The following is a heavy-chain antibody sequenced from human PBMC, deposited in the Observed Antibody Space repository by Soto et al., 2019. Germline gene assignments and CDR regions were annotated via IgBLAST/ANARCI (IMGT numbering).Heavy chain of an antibody. CDR3: ARVILMGPWGRYYGMDV. CDR1: GYTFTGYY. J-gene: IGHJ6*02. CDR2: INPNSGST. D-gene: IGHD3-9*01. V-gene: IGHV1-2*04. Sequence: ASVKVSCKASGYTFTGYYMHWVRQAPGQGLEWMGWINPNSGSTNYAQKFQGWVTMTRDTSTSTAYMELRSLRSDDTAVYYCARVILMGPWGRYYGMDVWGQGTTVTVSS.